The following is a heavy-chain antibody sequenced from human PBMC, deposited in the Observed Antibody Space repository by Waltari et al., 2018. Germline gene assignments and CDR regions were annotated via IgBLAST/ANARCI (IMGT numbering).Heavy chain of an antibody. Sequence: QVQLVQSGAEVKKPGASVKVSCKASGYTFTSYYMHWVRQAPGQGLEWMGIINPSGGSTSYAQKFQGRVTMTRDTSTSTVYMELSSLRSEETAVYYCATGTLYSSSWYVPYYYYMDVWGKGTTVTVSS. CDR1: GYTFTSYY. J-gene: IGHJ6*03. CDR2: INPSGGST. V-gene: IGHV1-46*01. CDR3: ATGTLYSSSWYVPYYYYMDV. D-gene: IGHD6-13*01.